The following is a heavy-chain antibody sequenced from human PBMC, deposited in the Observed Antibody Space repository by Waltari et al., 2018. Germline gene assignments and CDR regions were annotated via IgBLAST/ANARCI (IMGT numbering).Heavy chain of an antibody. D-gene: IGHD2-2*01. CDR1: GGSISSSSYY. CDR2: IYYSGSP. J-gene: IGHJ4*02. V-gene: IGHV4-39*01. Sequence: QLQLQESGPGLVKPSETLSLICTVSGGSISSSSYYWGWNRQPPGGGLEWIGSIYYSGSPYYNPSLKSRSTISVETSKNQFSRKLSSVTAADTAVYYCARHVSGYCSSTSCHSDYWGQGTLVTVSS. CDR3: ARHVSGYCSSTSCHSDY.